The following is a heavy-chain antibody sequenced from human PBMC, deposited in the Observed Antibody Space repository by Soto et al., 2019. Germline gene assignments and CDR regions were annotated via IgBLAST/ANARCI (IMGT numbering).Heavy chain of an antibody. D-gene: IGHD3-3*01. CDR3: ARDRSPRVPTGITIFGVDPPAY. J-gene: IGHJ4*02. CDR1: GFTFSSYS. CDR2: ISSSSSTI. V-gene: IGHV3-48*02. Sequence: FLRLSCAASGFTFSSYSMNWVRQAPGKGLEWVSYISSSSSTIYYADSVKGRFTISRDNAKNSLYLQMNSLRDEDTAVYYCARDRSPRVPTGITIFGVDPPAYWGQGTLVTVSS.